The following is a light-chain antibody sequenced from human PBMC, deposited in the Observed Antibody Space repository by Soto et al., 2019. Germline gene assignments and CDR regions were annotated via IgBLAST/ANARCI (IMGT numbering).Light chain of an antibody. Sequence: QYVLPQPASVSGSPGQSITISCTGTSSDVGTYKYVSWYQQLPGKAPKLMIYEVSNRPSGVSNRFSGSKSGNTASLTISELQAEDEADYYCSSYTSRSTTVFGGGTKVT. CDR2: EVS. CDR1: SSDVGTYKY. J-gene: IGLJ2*01. V-gene: IGLV2-14*01. CDR3: SSYTSRSTTV.